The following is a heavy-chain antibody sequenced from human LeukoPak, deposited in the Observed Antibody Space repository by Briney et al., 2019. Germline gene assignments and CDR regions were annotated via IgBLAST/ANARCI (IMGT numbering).Heavy chain of an antibody. CDR1: GGSISSSSYY. CDR3: VSVDSSGYFADWYFDL. J-gene: IGHJ2*01. Sequence: SETLSLTCTVSGGSISSSSYYWGWIRQPPGKGLEWIGRIYYSGSTYYNPSLKSRVTISVDTSKNQFSLKLSSVTAADTAVYYCVSVDSSGYFADWYFDLWGRGTLVTVSS. V-gene: IGHV4-39*01. D-gene: IGHD3-22*01. CDR2: IYYSGST.